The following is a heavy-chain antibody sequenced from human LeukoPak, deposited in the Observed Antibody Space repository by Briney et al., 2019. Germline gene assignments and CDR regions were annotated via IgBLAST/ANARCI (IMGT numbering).Heavy chain of an antibody. CDR2: IYISGSGST. D-gene: IGHD1-26*01. CDR3: ARQSRYRRKYYYHYYMDV. V-gene: IGHV4-4*07. Sequence: SETLSLTCTVSGGSISSYYWSWIRQPAGKGLEWIGRIYISGSGSTNYNPSLKSRVTISVDTSKNQFSLKLSSVTAADTAVYYCARQSRYRRKYYYHYYMDVWGKGTTVTISS. J-gene: IGHJ6*03. CDR1: GGSISSYY.